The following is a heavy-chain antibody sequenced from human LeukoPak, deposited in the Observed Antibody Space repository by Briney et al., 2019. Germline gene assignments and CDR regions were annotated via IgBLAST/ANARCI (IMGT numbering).Heavy chain of an antibody. J-gene: IGHJ4*02. Sequence: PSETLSLTCAVSGYSLGSGFYCGWVRQPPGKGLEWIGNMYHTGTIYYNPSLRSRLTISEDTSKSHFSLTVDSVTAADTAVYYCATGRYSGSVDYWGQGILATVSS. CDR3: ATGRYSGSVDY. CDR1: GYSLGSGFY. V-gene: IGHV4-38-2*01. CDR2: MYHTGTI. D-gene: IGHD1-26*01.